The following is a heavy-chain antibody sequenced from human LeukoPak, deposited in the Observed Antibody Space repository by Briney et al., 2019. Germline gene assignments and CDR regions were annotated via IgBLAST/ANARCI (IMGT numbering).Heavy chain of an antibody. D-gene: IGHD6-13*01. CDR1: GYTFTSYG. Sequence: ASVKVSFKASGYTFTSYGISWVRQAPGQGLEWMGWISAYNGNTNYAQKLQGRVTMTTDTSTSTAYMELRSLRSDDTAVYYCARERIAAGTYYYGMDVWGQGTTVTVSS. CDR2: ISAYNGNT. V-gene: IGHV1-18*01. CDR3: ARERIAAGTYYYGMDV. J-gene: IGHJ6*02.